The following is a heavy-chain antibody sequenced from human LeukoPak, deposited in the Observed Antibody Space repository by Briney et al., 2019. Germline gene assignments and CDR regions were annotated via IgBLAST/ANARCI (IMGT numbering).Heavy chain of an antibody. D-gene: IGHD7-27*01. V-gene: IGHV3-23*01. CDR3: AKDGALWVSAHWGDS. CDR1: GFTFSSYA. CDR2: ISGSGGTT. J-gene: IGHJ4*02. Sequence: PGGSLRLSCAASGFTFSSYAMNWVRQAPGKGLEWVSVISGSGGTTYYADSVKGRFTVSRDNSKNTLFLQMNSLRAEDTAVYYCAKDGALWVSAHWGDSWGRGTLVTVSS.